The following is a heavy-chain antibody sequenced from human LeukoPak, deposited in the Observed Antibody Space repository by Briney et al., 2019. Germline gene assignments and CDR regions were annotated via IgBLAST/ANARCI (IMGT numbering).Heavy chain of an antibody. CDR3: ARGCGWRRLEEIDY. D-gene: IGHD1-1*01. CDR1: GGSISSGGYY. Sequence: SETLSLTCTVSGGSISSGGYYWSWIRQHPGEGLEWIGYIYYSGSTYYNPSLKSRVTISVDTSKNQFSLKLSSVTAADTAVYYCARGCGWRRLEEIDYWGQGTLVTVSS. J-gene: IGHJ4*02. V-gene: IGHV4-31*03. CDR2: IYYSGST.